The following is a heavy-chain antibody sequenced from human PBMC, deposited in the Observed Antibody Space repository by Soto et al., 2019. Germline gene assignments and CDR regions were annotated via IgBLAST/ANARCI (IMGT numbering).Heavy chain of an antibody. CDR2: ISYDGSNK. D-gene: IGHD5-12*01. CDR1: GFSFSSSG. CDR3: AKDRGNGYGPQEI. Sequence: QVQLVESGGGVVQPGRSLRLSCAVSGFSFSSSGMHWVRQAPGKGLEWVAVISYDGSNKFYEDSVKGRFTISRDNSKNTLYLQMDSLRPEDTAVYYGAKDRGNGYGPQEIWGQGTLVTVS. V-gene: IGHV3-30*18. J-gene: IGHJ4*02.